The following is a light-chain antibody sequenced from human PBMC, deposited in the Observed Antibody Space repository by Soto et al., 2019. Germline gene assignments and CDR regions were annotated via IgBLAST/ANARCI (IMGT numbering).Light chain of an antibody. V-gene: IGLV2-11*01. Sequence: QSLLTQPRSVSGAPGQSVTISCPGTGSDVAGYNYVSWYQQDPGKAPKLMIYDVSRRPSGIPDRFSGSKSGNTASLTISGLQAEDEADYYCCSYAGSYTFVFGTGTKVTVL. J-gene: IGLJ1*01. CDR2: DVS. CDR3: CSYAGSYTFV. CDR1: GSDVAGYNY.